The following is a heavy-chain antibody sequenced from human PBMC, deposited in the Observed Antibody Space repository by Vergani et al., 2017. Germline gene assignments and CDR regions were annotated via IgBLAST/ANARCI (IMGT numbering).Heavy chain of an antibody. CDR1: GGTFSSYT. CDR2: IIPILGIA. CDR3: ARAGYCSSTSCYSSYYYYGMDV. D-gene: IGHD2-2*03. Sequence: QVQLVQSGAEVKKPGSSVKVSCKASGGTFSSYTISWVRQAPGQGLEWMGRIIPILGIANYAQKFQGRVTITADKSTSTAYMELSSLRSEDTAVYYWARAGYCSSTSCYSSYYYYGMDVWGQGTTVTVSS. V-gene: IGHV1-69*02. J-gene: IGHJ6*02.